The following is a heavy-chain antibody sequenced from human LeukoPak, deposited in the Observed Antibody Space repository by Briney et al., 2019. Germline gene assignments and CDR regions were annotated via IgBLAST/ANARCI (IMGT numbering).Heavy chain of an antibody. D-gene: IGHD5-18*01. Sequence: SETLSLTCTVSGGSFIGYYWSWIRQPPGKGLEWIGYIYSSGTTNYNPSLKSRVTISVDTTKNQFSLKLSSVTAADTALYYCARESLSQYNYGYGSFDYWGQGTLVTVSS. V-gene: IGHV4-59*01. CDR3: ARESLSQYNYGYGSFDY. CDR2: IYSSGTT. CDR1: GGSFIGYY. J-gene: IGHJ4*02.